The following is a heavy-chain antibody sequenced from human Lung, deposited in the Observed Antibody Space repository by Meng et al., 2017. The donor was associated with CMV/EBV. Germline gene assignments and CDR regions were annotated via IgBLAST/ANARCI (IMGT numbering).Heavy chain of an antibody. Sequence: SETXSLTCTVSGGSISSYYWSWIRQPPGKGLEWIGYIYYSGSTNYNPSLKSRVTISVDTSKNQFSLKLSSVTAADTAVYYCARFTIFGVVMDGMDVLGQGXTVTVSS. CDR3: ARFTIFGVVMDGMDV. V-gene: IGHV4-59*01. J-gene: IGHJ6*02. CDR2: IYYSGST. D-gene: IGHD3-3*01. CDR1: GGSISSYY.